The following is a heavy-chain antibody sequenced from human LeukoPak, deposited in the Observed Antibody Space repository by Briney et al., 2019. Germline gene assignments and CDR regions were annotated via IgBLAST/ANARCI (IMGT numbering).Heavy chain of an antibody. V-gene: IGHV4-59*12. CDR2: IRYGGRT. Sequence: SETLSLTCTVSGASITDFYYYWIRQSPGKGLESIGHIRYGGRTNYNPSLESRLTISLDTSKNQVSLTLSSVTAADTAVYFCARSAYSSSFDYWGQGTLVTVSS. CDR3: ARSAYSSSFDY. CDR1: GASITDFY. D-gene: IGHD6-6*01. J-gene: IGHJ4*02.